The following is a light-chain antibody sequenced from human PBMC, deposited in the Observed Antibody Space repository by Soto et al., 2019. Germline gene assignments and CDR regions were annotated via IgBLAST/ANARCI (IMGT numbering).Light chain of an antibody. CDR1: SSDVGSYNL. CDR3: CLYAGSSTFGYV. Sequence: QSALTQPASVSGSPGQSITISCTGTSSDVGSYNLVSWYQQHPGKAPKLMIYEVTKRPSGVSNRFSGSKSGNTASLTISGLQAEDEADYYCCLYAGSSTFGYVFGTGTKLTVL. J-gene: IGLJ1*01. V-gene: IGLV2-23*02. CDR2: EVT.